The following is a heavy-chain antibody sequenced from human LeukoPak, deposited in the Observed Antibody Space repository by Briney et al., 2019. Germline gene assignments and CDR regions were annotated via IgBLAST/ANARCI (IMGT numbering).Heavy chain of an antibody. Sequence: ASVNVSCTASGGTFSSYAISWVRQAPGQGREWMGGIIPIFGTANYAQKFQGRVTITTDESTSAAYMELSSLRSEDTAVYYCASSSGGVVGADFDYWGQGTLVTVS. D-gene: IGHD1-26*01. CDR2: IIPIFGTA. V-gene: IGHV1-69*05. J-gene: IGHJ4*02. CDR3: ASSSGGVVGADFDY. CDR1: GGTFSSYA.